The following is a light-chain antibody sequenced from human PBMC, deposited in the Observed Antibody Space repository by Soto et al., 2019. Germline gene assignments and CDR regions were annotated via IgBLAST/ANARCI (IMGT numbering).Light chain of an antibody. CDR2: GNS. V-gene: IGLV1-40*01. CDR3: QSYDSSLSALVV. CDR1: SSNIGAGYD. Sequence: QSVLTQPPSVSGAPGQRVTISCTGSSSNIGAGYDVHWYQQLPGTAPKLLIYGNSNRLSGVPDRFSGSKSGTSASLAITGLQAEDEADYYCQSYDSSLSALVVFGGGTKLTVL. J-gene: IGLJ2*01.